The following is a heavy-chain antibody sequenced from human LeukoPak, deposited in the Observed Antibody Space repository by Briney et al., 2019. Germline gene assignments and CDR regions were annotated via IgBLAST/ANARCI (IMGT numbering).Heavy chain of an antibody. J-gene: IGHJ5*02. Sequence: GGSLRLSCAASGFTFDDYAMHWVRQAPGKGLEWVSGISSNSGSIVYADSVRGRFTISRDNAKNSLYLQMNSLRAEDTALYYCAKDPYGSGNSNCFDPWGQGTLVTVSS. CDR2: ISSNSGSI. D-gene: IGHD3-10*01. CDR3: AKDPYGSGNSNCFDP. CDR1: GFTFDDYA. V-gene: IGHV3-9*01.